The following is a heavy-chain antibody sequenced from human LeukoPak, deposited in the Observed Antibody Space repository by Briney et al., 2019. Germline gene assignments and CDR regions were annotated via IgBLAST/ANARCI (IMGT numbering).Heavy chain of an antibody. J-gene: IGHJ3*02. D-gene: IGHD3-9*01. Sequence: PSETLSLTCAVSGGSISNSYWWSWVRQPPRKGLEWIGEIYHSGSTNYNPSLKSRVTISVDKSKNQFSLKLNSVTAADTAVYFCARHLAPSLVAPDDAFEIWGQGTMVAVSS. CDR3: ARHLAPSLVAPDDAFEI. V-gene: IGHV4-4*02. CDR1: GGSISNSYW. CDR2: IYHSGST.